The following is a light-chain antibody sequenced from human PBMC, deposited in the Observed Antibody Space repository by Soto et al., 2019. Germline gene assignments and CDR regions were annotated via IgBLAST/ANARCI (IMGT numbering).Light chain of an antibody. J-gene: IGKJ1*01. Sequence: VLTQSPGTLSLSPRESATLFCRASQSVATSQLAWYQQKPGQAPRLLIGASSRATGVPDRFIASGSGTDFTLTISRLEPEDFAVYYCQQFASSPRTFGRGTKVDIK. CDR2: GAS. CDR3: QQFASSPRT. V-gene: IGKV3-20*01. CDR1: QSVATSQ.